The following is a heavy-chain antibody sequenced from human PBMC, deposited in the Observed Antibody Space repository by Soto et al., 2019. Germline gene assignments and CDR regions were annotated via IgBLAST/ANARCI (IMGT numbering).Heavy chain of an antibody. V-gene: IGHV4-59*01. CDR1: GGSISSYY. CDR2: IYYSGST. Sequence: SETLSLTCTVSGGSISSYYWSWIRQPPGKGLEWIGYIYYSGSTNYNPSLKSRVTISVDTSKNQFSLKLSSVTAADTAVYYCARGTNYDILTGYYSPAYYFDYWGQGTLVTVSS. CDR3: ARGTNYDILTGYYSPAYYFDY. J-gene: IGHJ4*02. D-gene: IGHD3-9*01.